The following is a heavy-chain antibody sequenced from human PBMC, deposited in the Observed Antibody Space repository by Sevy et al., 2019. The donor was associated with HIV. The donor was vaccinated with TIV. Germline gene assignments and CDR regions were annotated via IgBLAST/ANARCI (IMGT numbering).Heavy chain of an antibody. CDR1: GGSVSSNNW. V-gene: IGHV4-4*02. CDR3: AREGATTSFDY. CDR2: ISYSGST. Sequence: SETLSLTCGVSGGSVSSNNWWSWVRQPPGKGLEWIGEISYSGSTNYNPSLKSRVTISLDESNNQLSLRLSSVTAADTAVYYCAREGATTSFDYWDQGALVTVSS. D-gene: IGHD1-26*01. J-gene: IGHJ4*02.